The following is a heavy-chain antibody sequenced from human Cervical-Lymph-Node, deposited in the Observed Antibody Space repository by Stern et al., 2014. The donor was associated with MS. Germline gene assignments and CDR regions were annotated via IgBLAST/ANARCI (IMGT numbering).Heavy chain of an antibody. CDR2: ISYDVNTK. V-gene: IGHV3-30-3*01. D-gene: IGHD5/OR15-5a*01. Sequence: VHLVESGGGVVQPGRSLRVSCETAGFTFTSYAMNWVRQAPGKGLEWVAVISYDVNTKYYADSVKGRFTISRDNSKNTLYLQMSSLRAEDTAVYYCVRERSSRGFDYWGQGSLVTVSS. CDR3: VRERSSRGFDY. CDR1: GFTFTSYA. J-gene: IGHJ4*02.